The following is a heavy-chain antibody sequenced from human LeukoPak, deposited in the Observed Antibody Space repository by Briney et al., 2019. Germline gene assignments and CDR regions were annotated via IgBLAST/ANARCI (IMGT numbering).Heavy chain of an antibody. CDR1: GYTFTGYY. V-gene: IGHV1-2*02. CDR2: INPNSGGT. D-gene: IGHD2-2*01. CDR3: ARSRYCSSTSCYESWFDF. J-gene: IGHJ5*01. Sequence: VASVTVSCKASGYTFTGYYIHWVRQAPGQGVEWMGWINPNSGGTKYAQKFQGRVTMTRDTSSSTAYVEVSRLTADDTAVYYCARSRYCSSTSCYESWFDFWGQGTLVTVSS.